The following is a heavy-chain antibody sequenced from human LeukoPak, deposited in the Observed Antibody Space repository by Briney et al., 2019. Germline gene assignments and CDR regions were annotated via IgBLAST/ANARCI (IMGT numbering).Heavy chain of an antibody. V-gene: IGHV3-13*01. CDR2: IDTAGDT. CDR3: AGVGGATDAFDI. Sequence: GGSLRLSCAASGFTFSSYDMHWVRQVTGKGLEWVSAIDTAGDTYYPGSVKGRFTISRENAKNSLYLQMNSLRAGDTAVYYCAGVGGATDAFDIWGQGTMVTVSS. D-gene: IGHD1-26*01. J-gene: IGHJ3*02. CDR1: GFTFSSYD.